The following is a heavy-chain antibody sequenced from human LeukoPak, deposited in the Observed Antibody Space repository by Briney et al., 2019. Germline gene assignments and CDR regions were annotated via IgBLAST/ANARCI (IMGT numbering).Heavy chain of an antibody. CDR1: GYTFTSYA. CDR3: ARRSYGYYFDY. Sequence: ASVTVSCKASGYTFTSYAMHWVRQAPGQGLEWMGWINAGNGNTKYSQKFQGRVTITRDTSASTAYMELSSLRSEDTAVYYCARRSYGYYFDYWGRGTLVTVSS. V-gene: IGHV1-3*01. J-gene: IGHJ4*02. CDR2: INAGNGNT. D-gene: IGHD5-18*01.